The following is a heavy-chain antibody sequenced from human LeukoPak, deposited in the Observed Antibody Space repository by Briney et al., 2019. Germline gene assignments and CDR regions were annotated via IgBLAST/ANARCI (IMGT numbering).Heavy chain of an antibody. J-gene: IGHJ3*02. CDR3: ARVGYDYVADAFDI. Sequence: PSETLSLTCAVSGVSISSNLWWTWVRQPPGQGLEWIAEIHHSGSINYNPSLKSRVTISVDKAKNQFSLNLSSVTAADTAVYYCARVGYDYVADAFDIWGQGTMVTVSS. D-gene: IGHD3-16*01. CDR1: GVSISSNLW. V-gene: IGHV4-4*02. CDR2: IHHSGSI.